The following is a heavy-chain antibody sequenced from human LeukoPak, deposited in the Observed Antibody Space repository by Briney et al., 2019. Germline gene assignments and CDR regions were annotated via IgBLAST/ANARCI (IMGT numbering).Heavy chain of an antibody. CDR1: GGSVIGSY. Sequence: SETLSLTCTVSGGSVIGSYWTWIRQSPGGSLQYLGYIYNTVDVNYSPSLKSRVTISIDMSRNQVSLRLTSVTAADTAIYYCAKSRNYDTTGFNPSYYLDSWGQGALVTVAS. CDR2: IYNTVDV. J-gene: IGHJ4*02. V-gene: IGHV4-59*02. CDR3: AKSRNYDTTGFNPSYYLDS. D-gene: IGHD3-22*01.